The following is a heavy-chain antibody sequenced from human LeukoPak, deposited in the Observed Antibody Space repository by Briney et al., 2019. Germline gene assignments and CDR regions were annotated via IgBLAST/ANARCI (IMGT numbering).Heavy chain of an antibody. V-gene: IGHV4-59*01. CDR3: ARLEYYAFGAFDY. Sequence: PSETLSLTCTVSGGSISSYYWSWIRQPPGKGLEFIGYIYYSGSTNYNPSLKSRVTISVDTSKNQFSLNLSSVTAVDTAVYYCARLEYYAFGAFDYWGQGTLVTVSS. CDR2: IYYSGST. J-gene: IGHJ4*02. D-gene: IGHD2/OR15-2a*01. CDR1: GGSISSYY.